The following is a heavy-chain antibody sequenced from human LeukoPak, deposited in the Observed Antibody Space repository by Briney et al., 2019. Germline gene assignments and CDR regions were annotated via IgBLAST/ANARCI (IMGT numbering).Heavy chain of an antibody. J-gene: IGHJ3*02. CDR3: ARRRLCGSDCFAFDI. V-gene: IGHV5-51*01. CDR1: GYSFTSYW. CDR2: IYPDDSDT. D-gene: IGHD2-21*02. Sequence: GESLKISCKDSGYSFTSYWIGWVRQMPGKGLGWMGIIYPDDSDTKYSPSFHGHVTISADKSINTAYLQWSSLKASDTAMYYCARRRLCGSDCFAFDIWGQGTMVTVSS.